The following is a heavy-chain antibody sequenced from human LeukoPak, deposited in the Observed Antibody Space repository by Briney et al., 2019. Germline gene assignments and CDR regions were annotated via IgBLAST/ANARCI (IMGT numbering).Heavy chain of an antibody. J-gene: IGHJ6*03. Sequence: ASVKVSCKASGYTFTSYDINWVRQATGQGLEWMGWMNPNSGNTGYAQKFQGRVTMTRNTSISTAYMELRSLRSDDTAVYYCARDPYGSGSYYVYYYYYMDVRGKGTTVTVSS. D-gene: IGHD3-10*01. CDR1: GYTFTSYD. V-gene: IGHV1-8*01. CDR2: MNPNSGNT. CDR3: ARDPYGSGSYYVYYYYYMDV.